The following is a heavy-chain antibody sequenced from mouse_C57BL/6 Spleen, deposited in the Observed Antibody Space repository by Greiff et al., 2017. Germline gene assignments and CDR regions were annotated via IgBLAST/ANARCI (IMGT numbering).Heavy chain of an antibody. CDR3: ARAGDYYGSSYRYAMDY. CDR2: INPNNGGT. J-gene: IGHJ4*01. CDR1: GYTFTDYN. D-gene: IGHD1-1*01. Sequence: EVQLQQSGPELVKPGASVKMSCKASGYTFTDYNMHWVKQSHGKSLEWIGYINPNNGGTSYNQKFKGKATLTVNTSSSTAYMELRSLTSEDSAVYYCARAGDYYGSSYRYAMDYWGQGTSVTVSS. V-gene: IGHV1-22*01.